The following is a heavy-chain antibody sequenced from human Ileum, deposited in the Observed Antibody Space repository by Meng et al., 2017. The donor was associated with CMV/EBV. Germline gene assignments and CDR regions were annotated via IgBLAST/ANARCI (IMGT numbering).Heavy chain of an antibody. J-gene: IGHJ4*02. CDR3: ARGPQVQSDY. Sequence: SETLSPTCTVSGYSISSGYYWGWIRQPPGKGLEWIGSIYHSGSTYYNPSLKSRVTISVDTSKNQFSLKLSSVTAADTAVYYCARGPQVQSDYWGQGTLVTVSS. V-gene: IGHV4-38-2*02. D-gene: IGHD3-10*01. CDR2: IYHSGST. CDR1: GYSISSGYY.